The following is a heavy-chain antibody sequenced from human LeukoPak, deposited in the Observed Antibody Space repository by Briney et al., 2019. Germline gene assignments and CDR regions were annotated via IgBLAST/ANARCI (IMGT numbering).Heavy chain of an antibody. V-gene: IGHV3-53*01. CDR3: ARAGWIQLWSYFDY. Sequence: PGGSLRLSCAASGFTVSSNYMSWVRQAPGKGLEWVSVIYSGGSTYYADSVKGRFTISRDNSKNTLYLQMNNLRAEDTAVYYCARAGWIQLWSYFDYWGQGTLVTVSS. D-gene: IGHD5-18*01. CDR2: IYSGGST. J-gene: IGHJ4*02. CDR1: GFTVSSNY.